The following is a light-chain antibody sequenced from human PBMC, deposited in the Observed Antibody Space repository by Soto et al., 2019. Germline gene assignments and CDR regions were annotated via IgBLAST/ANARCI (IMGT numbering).Light chain of an antibody. V-gene: IGKV3-15*01. J-gene: IGKJ1*01. CDR2: GAS. CDR3: LQHNNWPRT. CDR1: QSISSN. Sequence: EIVMTQSPVTLSVSPGERATLSCRASQSISSNLAWYQHKPGQAPRLLIFGASTRATDIPARFSGSGSGTEFTLTISSLQSEDFPVYYCLQHNNWPRTFGQRTKLEVK.